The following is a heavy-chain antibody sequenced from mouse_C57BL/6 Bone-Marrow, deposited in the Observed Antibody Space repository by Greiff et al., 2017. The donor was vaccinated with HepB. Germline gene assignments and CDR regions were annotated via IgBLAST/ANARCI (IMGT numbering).Heavy chain of an antibody. CDR2: INPSTGGT. Sequence: VQLQQSGPELVKPGASVKISCKASGYSFTGYYMNWVKQSPEKSLEWIGEINPSTGGTTYNQKFKAKATLTVDKSSSTAYMQRKSLTSEDSAVYYCARCGNSMDYWGQGTSVTVSS. CDR1: GYSFTGYY. V-gene: IGHV1-42*01. D-gene: IGHD2-1*01. CDR3: ARCGNSMDY. J-gene: IGHJ4*01.